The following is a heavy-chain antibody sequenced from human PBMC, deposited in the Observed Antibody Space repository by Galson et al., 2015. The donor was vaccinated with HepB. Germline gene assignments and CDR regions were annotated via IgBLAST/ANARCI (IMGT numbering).Heavy chain of an antibody. Sequence: SVKVSCKASGYTFTSYDINWVRQATGQGLEWMGWMNPNSGNTGYAQKFQGRVTMTRNTSISTAYMELSSLRSEDTAVYYCARGEVKIEYDFWSGYSNWYFDLWGRGTLVTVSS. J-gene: IGHJ2*01. CDR3: ARGEVKIEYDFWSGYSNWYFDL. CDR1: GYTFTSYD. CDR2: MNPNSGNT. D-gene: IGHD3-3*01. V-gene: IGHV1-8*01.